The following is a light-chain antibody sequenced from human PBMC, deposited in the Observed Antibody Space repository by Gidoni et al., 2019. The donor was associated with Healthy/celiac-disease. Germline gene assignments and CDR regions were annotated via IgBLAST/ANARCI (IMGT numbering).Light chain of an antibody. CDR3: QVWDSSTVV. J-gene: IGLJ2*01. CDR2: RDS. V-gene: IGLV3-9*01. CDR1: NIGSKN. Sequence: SYELTQPLSVSVALGQTARITCGGNNIGSKNVHWYQQKPGQAPVLVIYRDSNRPPGIPERFSGSNSGNTATLTISRAQAGDEADYYWQVWDSSTVVFGGGTKLTVL.